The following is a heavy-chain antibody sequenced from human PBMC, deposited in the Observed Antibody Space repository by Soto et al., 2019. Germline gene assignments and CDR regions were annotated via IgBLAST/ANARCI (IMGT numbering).Heavy chain of an antibody. CDR3: ARAIITGTHYFDY. D-gene: IGHD1-20*01. V-gene: IGHV4-30-2*01. CDR2: IYHSGST. CDR1: GGSISSGGYS. J-gene: IGHJ4*02. Sequence: KTSETLSLTCAVSGGSISSGGYSWSWIRQPPGKGLEWIGYIYHSGSTYYNPSLKSRVTISVDRSKNQFSLKLSSVTAADTAVYYCARAIITGTHYFDYWGQGTLVTVSS.